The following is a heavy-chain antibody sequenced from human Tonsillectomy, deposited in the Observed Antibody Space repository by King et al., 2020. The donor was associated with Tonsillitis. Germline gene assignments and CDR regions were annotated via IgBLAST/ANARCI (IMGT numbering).Heavy chain of an antibody. CDR1: GGSISSYY. V-gene: IGHV4-4*07. J-gene: IGHJ5*01. Sequence: QLQESGPGLVKPSETLSLTCTVSGGSISSYYWSWIRQPAGKGLEWIGRIYTSGSTNYNPSLKSRVTMSVDTSKNQFSLKLSSLTAADTAVYYCARVFFWSDYGSNWFDSWGQGTLVTVSS. CDR2: IYTSGST. D-gene: IGHD3-3*01. CDR3: ARVFFWSDYGSNWFDS.